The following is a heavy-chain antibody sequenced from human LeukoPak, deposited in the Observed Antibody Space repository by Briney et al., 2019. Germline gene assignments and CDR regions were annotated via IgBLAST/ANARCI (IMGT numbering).Heavy chain of an antibody. CDR2: IKEDGSER. V-gene: IGHV3-7*01. D-gene: IGHD1-26*01. Sequence: GGSLRLSCAASGFTFSSYWMSWVRQAPGKGLEWVASIKEDGSERHYVDSIKGRFTISRDNAKNSLFLQMSSLRDEDTAVYFCARDSVKGGSAGMIGASDYSGQGTLVTVSS. CDR1: GFTFSSYW. J-gene: IGHJ4*02. CDR3: ARDSVKGGSAGMIGASDY.